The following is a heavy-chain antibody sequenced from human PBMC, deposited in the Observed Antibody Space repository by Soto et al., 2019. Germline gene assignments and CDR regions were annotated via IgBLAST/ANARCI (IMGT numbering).Heavy chain of an antibody. D-gene: IGHD6-19*01. V-gene: IGHV1-3*01. CDR1: GYTFTSYA. Sequence: ASVKVSCKASGYTFTSYAMHWVRQAPGQRLEWMGWINAGNGNTKYSQKFQGRVTITRDTPASTAYMELSSLRSEDTAVYYCASIGIAVAERAWYWGRGTLVTVSS. CDR2: INAGNGNT. CDR3: ASIGIAVAERAWY. J-gene: IGHJ4*02.